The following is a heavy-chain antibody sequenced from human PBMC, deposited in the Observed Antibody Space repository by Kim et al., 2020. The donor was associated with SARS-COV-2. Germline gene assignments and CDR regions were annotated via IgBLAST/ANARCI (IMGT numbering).Heavy chain of an antibody. CDR1: GYTFTSYA. D-gene: IGHD2-2*01. J-gene: IGHJ4*02. V-gene: IGHV7-4-1*02. Sequence: SVKVSCKASGYTFTSYAMNWVRQAPGQGLEWMGWINTNTGNPTYAKGFTGRFVFTLDTSVSTAYLQISSLKAGDTAVYYCARDRYCSSTSCQDYWGQGTLVTVSS. CDR3: ARDRYCSSTSCQDY. CDR2: INTNTGNP.